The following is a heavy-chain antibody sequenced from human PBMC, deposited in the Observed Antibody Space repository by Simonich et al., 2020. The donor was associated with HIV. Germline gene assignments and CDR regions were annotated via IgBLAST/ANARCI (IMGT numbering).Heavy chain of an antibody. V-gene: IGHV4-39*01. CDR2: VYNGGST. Sequence: QLQLQESGPGLVKPSETLSLTCTVSGGSISSSSYYWGWIRQPPGKGLEGIGSVYNGGSTHYNPSLKRRVTISVDTSKNQFSLKLSSVTAADTALYYCARHSQYNYGYSGFDSWGQGTRVTVSS. J-gene: IGHJ4*02. CDR3: ARHSQYNYGYSGFDS. D-gene: IGHD5-18*01. CDR1: GGSISSSSYY.